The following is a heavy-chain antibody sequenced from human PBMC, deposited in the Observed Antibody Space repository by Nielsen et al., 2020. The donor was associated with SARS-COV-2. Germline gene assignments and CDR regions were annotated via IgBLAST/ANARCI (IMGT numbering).Heavy chain of an antibody. J-gene: IGHJ6*02. V-gene: IGHV3-15*01. D-gene: IGHD2-15*01. Sequence: GESLKTSCAASGFTFSNAWMSWVRQAPGKGLEWVGRIKSKTDGGTTDYAAPVKGRFTISRDDSKNTLYLQMNSLKTEDTAVYYCTTDRCSGGSCYQDYYYYYGMDVWGQGTTVTVSS. CDR1: GFTFSNAW. CDR2: IKSKTDGGTT. CDR3: TTDRCSGGSCYQDYYYYYGMDV.